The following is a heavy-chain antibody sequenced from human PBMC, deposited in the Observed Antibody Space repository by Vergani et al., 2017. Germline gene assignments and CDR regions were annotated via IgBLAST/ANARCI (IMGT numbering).Heavy chain of an antibody. CDR2: ISAYNGNT. J-gene: IGHJ6*03. CDR1: GGTFSSYG. CDR3: ARYSSSTYYYYMDV. V-gene: IGHV1-18*01. D-gene: IGHD6-6*01. Sequence: QVQLVQSGAEVKKPGSSVKVSCKASGGTFSSYGISWVRQAPGQGLEWMGWISAYNGNTNYAQKLQGRVTMTTDTSTSTAYMELRSLRSDDTAVYYCARYSSSTYYYYMDVWGKGTTVTVSS.